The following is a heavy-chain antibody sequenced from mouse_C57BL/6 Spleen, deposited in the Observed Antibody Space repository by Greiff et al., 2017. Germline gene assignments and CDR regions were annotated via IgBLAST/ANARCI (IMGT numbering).Heavy chain of an antibody. CDR1: GYTFTSYW. D-gene: IGHD1-1*01. Sequence: LKQPGTSVKLSCKASGYTFTSYWMHWVKQRPGQGLEWIGVIDPSDSYTNYNQKFKGKATLTVDTSSSTAYMQLSSLTSEDSAVYYCARGGTVEATGDYWGQGTTLTVSS. CDR2: IDPSDSYT. J-gene: IGHJ2*01. V-gene: IGHV1-59*01. CDR3: ARGGTVEATGDY.